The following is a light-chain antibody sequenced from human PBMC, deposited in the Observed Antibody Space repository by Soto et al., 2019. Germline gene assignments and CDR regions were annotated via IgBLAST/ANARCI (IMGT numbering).Light chain of an antibody. CDR2: AAS. V-gene: IGKV1-9*01. CDR3: QQLNSYPWT. Sequence: DIPLTQSPSFLSASVGDRVTITCRASQGISSYLAWYQQKPGKAPKLLIYAASTLQSGVPSRFSGSGSGTEFTLTISSLQPEDLATYYCQQLNSYPWTFGQGTKVEIK. J-gene: IGKJ1*01. CDR1: QGISSY.